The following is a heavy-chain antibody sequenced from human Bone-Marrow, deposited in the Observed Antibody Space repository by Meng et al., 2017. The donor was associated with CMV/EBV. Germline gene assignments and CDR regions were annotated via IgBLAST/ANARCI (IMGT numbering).Heavy chain of an antibody. CDR1: GFTFSDAW. CDR3: ATGTGRSDFDY. D-gene: IGHD1-1*01. J-gene: IGHJ4*02. CDR2: IKSRSDGGTR. Sequence: CVASGFTFSDAWIGWVRQAPGKGLEWVGRIKSRSDGGTRDYAAPVKGRFIISRDDSKNTLYLQMNSLKTEDTAVYYCATGTGRSDFDYWGQGTLVTVSS. V-gene: IGHV3-15*05.